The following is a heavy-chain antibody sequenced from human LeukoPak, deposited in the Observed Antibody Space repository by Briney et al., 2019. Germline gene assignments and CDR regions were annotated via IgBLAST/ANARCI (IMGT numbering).Heavy chain of an antibody. CDR2: ISSSGSTI. J-gene: IGHJ5*02. V-gene: IGHV3-11*04. CDR3: ARKIVPAAPPWELRFDP. CDR1: GFTFSDYY. Sequence: KSGGSLRLSCAASGFTFSDYYMSWIRQAPGKGLEWVSYISSSGSTIYYADSVKGRFTISRDNAKNSLYLQMNSLRAEDTAVYYCARKIVPAAPPWELRFDPWGQGTLVTVSS. D-gene: IGHD2-2*01.